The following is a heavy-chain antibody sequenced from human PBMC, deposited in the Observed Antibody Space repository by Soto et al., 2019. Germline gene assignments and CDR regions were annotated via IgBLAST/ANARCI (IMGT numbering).Heavy chain of an antibody. CDR2: INAGNGNT. J-gene: IGHJ4*02. V-gene: IGHV1-3*01. CDR1: GYTFTSYA. CDR3: ARAYTYYDFWSGYGYFDY. D-gene: IGHD3-3*01. Sequence: QVQLVQSGAEVKKPGASVKVSCKASGYTFTSYAMHWVRQAPGQRLEWMGWINAGNGNTKYSQKFQGRVTITRDTSASTAYMELSSLRSEDTAVYYCARAYTYYDFWSGYGYFDYWGQGTLVTVSS.